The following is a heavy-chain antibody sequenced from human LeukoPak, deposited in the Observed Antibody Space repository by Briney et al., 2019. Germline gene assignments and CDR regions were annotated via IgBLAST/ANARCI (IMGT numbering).Heavy chain of an antibody. CDR2: ISYDGSNK. CDR3: AKGEAYYDSSGVFDY. V-gene: IGHV3-30*04. Sequence: GGSLRLSCAASGFTFSSYAMHWVRQAPGKGLERVAVISYDGSNKYYADSVKGRFTISRDNSKNTLYLQMNSLRAEDTAVYYCAKGEAYYDSSGVFDYWGQGTLVTVSS. D-gene: IGHD3-22*01. CDR1: GFTFSSYA. J-gene: IGHJ4*02.